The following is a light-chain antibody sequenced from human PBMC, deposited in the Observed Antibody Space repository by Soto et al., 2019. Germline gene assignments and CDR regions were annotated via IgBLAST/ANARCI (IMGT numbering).Light chain of an antibody. J-gene: IGLJ3*02. Sequence: QSALTQPASVSGSPGQSITISCTGTSSDVGNYNLVSWYQQHPGEAPKLLIYEGSKRPSGVSNRFSGSKSGNTASLTLSGLQAEDEVDYYCCSYAGDSTWVFGGGTKLTVL. CDR3: CSYAGDSTWV. V-gene: IGLV2-23*01. CDR1: SSDVGNYNL. CDR2: EGS.